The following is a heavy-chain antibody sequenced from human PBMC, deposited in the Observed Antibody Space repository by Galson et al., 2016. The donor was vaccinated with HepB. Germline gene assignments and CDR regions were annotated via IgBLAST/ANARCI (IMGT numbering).Heavy chain of an antibody. CDR1: GDTFSKYA. CDR3: ARESGWKLVS. V-gene: IGHV1-69*13. D-gene: IGHD6-19*01. J-gene: IGHJ4*02. CDR2: IIPMLGTA. Sequence: SVKVSCKASGDTFSKYAISWVRQAPGQGLEWMGGIIPMLGTANYEQKFQGRVTITADESTSTAYMELSSLRPEDKAVYYCARESGWKLVSWGQGTLATVAS.